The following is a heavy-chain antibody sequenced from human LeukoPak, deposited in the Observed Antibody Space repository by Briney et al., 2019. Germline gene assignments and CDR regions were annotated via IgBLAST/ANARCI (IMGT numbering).Heavy chain of an antibody. V-gene: IGHV3-23*01. CDR3: AEDLVNIGQFDY. J-gene: IGHJ4*02. CDR1: GFTFSSYA. Sequence: GGSLRLSCAASGFTFSSYAMSWVRQAPGKGLEWVSAISGSGGSTYYADSVKDRFTISRDNSKNTLYLQMNSLRAEDTAVYYCAEDLVNIGQFDYWGQGTLVTVSS. CDR2: ISGSGGST. D-gene: IGHD2-2*01.